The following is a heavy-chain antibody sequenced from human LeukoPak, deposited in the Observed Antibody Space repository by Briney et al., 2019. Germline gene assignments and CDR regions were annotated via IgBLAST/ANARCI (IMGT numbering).Heavy chain of an antibody. D-gene: IGHD2-2*01. CDR1: GGSMTSYY. CDR2: IFYSGST. Sequence: PSETLSLTCTVSGGSMTSYYWNWIRQPPGKGLEWIGFIFYSGSTNYNPSLKSRVTISVDTSRNQFSLKLSSVTAADTAIYYCARVDCISTSCPADCWGQGTLVTVSS. CDR3: ARVDCISTSCPADC. V-gene: IGHV4-59*01. J-gene: IGHJ4*02.